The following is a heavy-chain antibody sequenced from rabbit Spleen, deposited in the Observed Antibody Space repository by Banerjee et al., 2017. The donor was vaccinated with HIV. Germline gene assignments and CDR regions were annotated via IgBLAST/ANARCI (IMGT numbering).Heavy chain of an antibody. J-gene: IGHJ4*01. CDR2: IYNGDGST. D-gene: IGHD1-1*01. CDR1: GVTLSSHW. V-gene: IGHV1S45*01. Sequence: QEQLEESGGGLVKPEGSLTLTCTASGVTLSSHWIWWVRQAPGKGLEWIGTIYNGDGSTWYASWAKGRFTISKTSSTTVTLQMTSLTAADTATYFCARSADTTGSGHVRTNLWGPGTLVTVS. CDR3: ARSADTTGSGHVRTNL.